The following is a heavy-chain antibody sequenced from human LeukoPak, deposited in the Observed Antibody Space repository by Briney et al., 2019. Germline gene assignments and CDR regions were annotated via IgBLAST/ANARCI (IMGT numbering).Heavy chain of an antibody. CDR2: MKQDGSEK. J-gene: IGHJ4*02. V-gene: IGHV3-7*03. Sequence: PGGSLTLSCAASGFTFSSYWMSWVRQAPGKGLAGVAHMKQDGSEKYYVGGVRGRFTISRDNAKNSLYLQMNSLRAEDTAVYYCAREGRRAVITFGGVCYWGQGTLVTVSS. CDR3: AREGRRAVITFGGVCY. D-gene: IGHD3-16*01. CDR1: GFTFSSYW.